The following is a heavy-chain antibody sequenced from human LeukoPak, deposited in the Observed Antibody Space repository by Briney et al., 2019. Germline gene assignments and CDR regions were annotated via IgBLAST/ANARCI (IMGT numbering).Heavy chain of an antibody. J-gene: IGHJ4*02. CDR2: ISASGGGT. CDR1: GFTFSSDG. CDR3: AKEGIVYGDYALYYFDH. Sequence: GGSLRLSCAASGFTFSSDGMSWVRQAPGKGLEWVSSISASGGGTVYADSVKGRVTISRDNSKNTLYLQIHFLRAEDTAVYSCAKEGIVYGDYALYYFDHWGQGTLVTVSS. D-gene: IGHD4-17*01. V-gene: IGHV3-23*01.